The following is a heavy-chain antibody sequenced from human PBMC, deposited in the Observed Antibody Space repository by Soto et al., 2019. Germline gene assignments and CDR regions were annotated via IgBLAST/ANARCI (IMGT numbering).Heavy chain of an antibody. CDR2: INAGNGNT. D-gene: IGHD6-19*01. Sequence: ASVKVSCKASGYTFTSYAMHWVRQAPGQRLEWMGWINAGNGNTKYSQKFQARVTITRDTSASTAYMELSSLRSEDTAVYYCAREVIAVAGYDYWGQGTLVTVSS. CDR1: GYTFTSYA. J-gene: IGHJ4*02. V-gene: IGHV1-3*01. CDR3: AREVIAVAGYDY.